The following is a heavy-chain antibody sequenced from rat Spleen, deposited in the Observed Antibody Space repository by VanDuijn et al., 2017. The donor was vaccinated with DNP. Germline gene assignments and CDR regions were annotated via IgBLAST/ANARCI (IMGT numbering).Heavy chain of an antibody. V-gene: IGHV5-19*01. CDR2: ISASGGST. D-gene: IGHD1-11*01. J-gene: IGHJ2*01. CDR1: GFTFSNYG. Sequence: EVQLVGSGGGLVQSGRSLKLSCAASGFTFSNYGMAWVRQAPKKGLEWVASISASGGSTSYRDSVKGRFTISRDNAKSILYLQMDSLRSEDTATYYCTTDFEGGYWGQGVMVTVSS. CDR3: TTDFEGGY.